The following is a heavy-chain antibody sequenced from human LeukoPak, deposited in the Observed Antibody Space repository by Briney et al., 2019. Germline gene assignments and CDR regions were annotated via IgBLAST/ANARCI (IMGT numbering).Heavy chain of an antibody. Sequence: PSETLSLTCTVSGGSISSGGYSWNWIRQHPGKGLEWIGYIYFSGSTYYNPSLKSRVTISADTSKNQFSLRLSSVTAADTAVYYCARDGGYSSSSLLFQFNWFDPCGEGSLVTVSS. CDR1: GGSISSGGYS. V-gene: IGHV4-31*03. CDR2: IYFSGST. J-gene: IGHJ5*02. D-gene: IGHD6-6*01. CDR3: ARDGGYSSSSLLFQFNWFDP.